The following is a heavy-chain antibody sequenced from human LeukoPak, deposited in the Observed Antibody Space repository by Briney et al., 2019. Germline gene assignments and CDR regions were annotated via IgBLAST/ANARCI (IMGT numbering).Heavy chain of an antibody. Sequence: PSETLSLTCNVSGYSISSGYYWGWIRQPPGKALEWIGTTFHSRSPNYNPSLKSRVTISIDTSKNQFSLKLSSVTAADTAFYYWARDAGGDFDYWGRGTLVTVSS. CDR2: TFHSRSP. D-gene: IGHD2-21*01. V-gene: IGHV4-38-2*02. CDR1: GYSISSGYY. CDR3: ARDAGGDFDY. J-gene: IGHJ4*02.